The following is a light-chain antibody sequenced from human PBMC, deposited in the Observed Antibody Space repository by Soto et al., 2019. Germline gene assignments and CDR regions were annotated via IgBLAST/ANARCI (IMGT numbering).Light chain of an antibody. CDR2: GAF. CDR3: QQYNDWPLT. J-gene: IGKJ1*01. Sequence: EIVLTQSPGTLSLSPGERATLSCRASQSVSSNLACYQQKPGQAPSLLIYGAFTRATGIPARFSGTGSGTEFTLTISSLQSEDFALYYCQQYNDWPLTFGQGTKVDIK. CDR1: QSVSSN. V-gene: IGKV3-15*01.